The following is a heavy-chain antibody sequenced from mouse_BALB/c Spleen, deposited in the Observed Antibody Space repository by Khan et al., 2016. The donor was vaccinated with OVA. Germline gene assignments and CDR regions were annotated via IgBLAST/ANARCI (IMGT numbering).Heavy chain of an antibody. CDR3: TRGGGGNRFAY. J-gene: IGHJ3*01. Sequence: QVQLQQSGAELVRPGVSVKISCKGSGYTFTDFTMHWVKQSHAMSLEWIGVISTYYGDATYNQKFKDKATMTVNKSSSTAYMELARLTSEDSAIDYCTRGGGGNRFAYWGQGTLVTVSA. V-gene: IGHV1S137*01. CDR1: GYTFTDFT. CDR2: ISTYYGDA.